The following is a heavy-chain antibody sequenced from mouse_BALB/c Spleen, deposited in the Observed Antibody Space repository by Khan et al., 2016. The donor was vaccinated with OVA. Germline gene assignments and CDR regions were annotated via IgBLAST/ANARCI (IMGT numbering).Heavy chain of an antibody. CDR1: GYTFPEYT. Sequence: EVQLQQSGPELVKPGASVKISCKTSGYTFPEYTVHWVKQSLGKSLDWIGVINPKNGGTAYNQKFKGKATLTVDKSSSTAYMEFHSLTSEDSAVYYWARDAGRYWGQGTSVTVAS. CDR3: ARDAGRY. V-gene: IGHV1-18*01. CDR2: INPKNGGT. J-gene: IGHJ4*01. D-gene: IGHD3-3*01.